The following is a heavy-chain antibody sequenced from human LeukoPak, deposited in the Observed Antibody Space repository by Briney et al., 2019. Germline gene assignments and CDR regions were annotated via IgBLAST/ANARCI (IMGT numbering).Heavy chain of an antibody. V-gene: IGHV4-61*02. D-gene: IGHD6-13*01. CDR1: GGSISSGSYY. Sequence: PSETLSLTCTVSGGSISSGSYYWSWIRQPAGKGLKWIGRIYTSGSTNYNPSLKSRVTISVDTSKNQFSLKLSSVTAADTAVYYCARVRDSSSPFRYFDLWGRGTLVTVSS. CDR2: IYTSGST. CDR3: ARVRDSSSPFRYFDL. J-gene: IGHJ2*01.